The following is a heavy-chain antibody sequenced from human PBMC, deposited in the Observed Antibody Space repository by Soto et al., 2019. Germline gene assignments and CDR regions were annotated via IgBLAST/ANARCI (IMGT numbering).Heavy chain of an antibody. CDR1: GGSFSGYY. V-gene: IGHV4-34*01. CDR2: INHSGST. J-gene: IGHJ6*02. CDR3: ARGPPDRRTHYYYYYGMDV. D-gene: IGHD2-15*01. Sequence: SETLSLTSAVYGGSFSGYYCNWIRPPPGKGLEWIGEINHSGSTTYTPSLKSRVTISVDTSKNQFSLKLGSVTAAGTALYYCARGPPDRRTHYYYYYGMDVWGQGTTVTVSS.